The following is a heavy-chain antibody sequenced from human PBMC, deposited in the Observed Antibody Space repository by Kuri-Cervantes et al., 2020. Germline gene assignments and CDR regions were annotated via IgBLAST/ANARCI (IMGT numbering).Heavy chain of an antibody. D-gene: IGHD3-22*01. J-gene: IGHJ6*02. CDR1: GFTFSSYA. CDR2: ISSNGGST. CDR3: ARARYDSSGYYLGYYYYYYGMDV. Sequence: GGSLRLSCAASGFTFSSYAMHWVRQAPGKGLEYVSAISSNGGSTYYANSVKGRFTISRDNSKNTLYLQMGSLRAEDTAVYYCARARYDSSGYYLGYYYYYYGMDVWGQGTTVTVSS. V-gene: IGHV3-64*01.